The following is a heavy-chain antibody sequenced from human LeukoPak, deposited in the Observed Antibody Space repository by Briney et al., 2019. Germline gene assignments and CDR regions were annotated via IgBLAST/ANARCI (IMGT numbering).Heavy chain of an antibody. CDR1: GFTFKTYS. CDR3: ARVGVGTWASSWDH. J-gene: IGHJ4*02. V-gene: IGHV3-48*02. CDR2: ISSGGGVI. Sequence: GGSLRLSCAASGFTFKTYSMVWVRQAPGKGLEWVSYISSGGGVIHYADSVKGRFTTSRENAQNSLYLQMNSLRDEDTAVYYCARVGVGTWASSWDHWGQGTLVTVS. D-gene: IGHD2-15*01.